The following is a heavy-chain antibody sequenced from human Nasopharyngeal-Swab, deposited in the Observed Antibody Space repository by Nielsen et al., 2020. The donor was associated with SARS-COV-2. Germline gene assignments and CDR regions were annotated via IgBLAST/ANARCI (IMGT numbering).Heavy chain of an antibody. CDR2: ISGSGGST. CDR1: GFTFSSYA. CDR3: AKDLLFGIAAAGTFGFDY. Sequence: GESLKISCAASGFTFSSYAMRWVRQAPGKGLEWVSAISGSGGSTYYADSVKGRFTISRDNSKNTLYLQMNSLRAEDTAVYYCAKDLLFGIAAAGTFGFDYWGQGTLVTVSS. D-gene: IGHD6-13*01. V-gene: IGHV3-23*01. J-gene: IGHJ4*02.